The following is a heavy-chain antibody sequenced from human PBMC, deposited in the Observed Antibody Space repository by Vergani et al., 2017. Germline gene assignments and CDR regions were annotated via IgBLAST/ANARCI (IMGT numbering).Heavy chain of an antibody. CDR3: ARVTAGGGYYYYYYYYMDV. J-gene: IGHJ6*03. CDR2: IYYSGST. CDR1: GGSISSSSYY. Sequence: QLQLQESGPGLVKPSETLSLTCTVSGGSISSSSYYWGWIRQPPGKGLEWIGSIYYSGSTYYNPSLKSRVTISVDTSKNQFSLKLSSVTAADTAVYYCARVTAGGGYYYYYYYYMDVWGKGTTVTVSS. D-gene: IGHD3-22*01. V-gene: IGHV4-39*07.